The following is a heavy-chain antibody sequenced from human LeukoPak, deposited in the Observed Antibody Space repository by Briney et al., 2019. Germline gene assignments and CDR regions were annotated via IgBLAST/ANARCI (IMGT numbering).Heavy chain of an antibody. V-gene: IGHV3-23*01. CDR3: AKWKYYGSPYFDY. CDR1: GFTFSYYA. D-gene: IGHD3-10*01. Sequence: GGSLRLSCAASGFTFSYYAMSWVRQGPGKGLEWVSDISGSGGNTYSADSVKGRFTISRDNSKNTLYLQMISLRAEDTAVYYCAKWKYYGSPYFDYWGQGTLVTVSS. J-gene: IGHJ4*02. CDR2: ISGSGGNT.